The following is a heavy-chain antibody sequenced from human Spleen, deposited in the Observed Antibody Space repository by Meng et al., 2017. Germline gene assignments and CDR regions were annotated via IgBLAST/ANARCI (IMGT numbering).Heavy chain of an antibody. CDR3: ARGPTTMAHDFDY. D-gene: IGHD4-11*01. V-gene: IGHV4-34*01. Sequence: QVQLQQGGAELLKPSETLSLTGFVYGGSISDYYWSWIRQPPGKGLEWIGEINHSGSTNYNPSLESRATISVDTSQNNLSLKLSSVTAADSAVYYCARGPTTMAHDFDYWGQGTLVTVSS. CDR2: INHSGST. CDR1: GGSISDYY. J-gene: IGHJ4*02.